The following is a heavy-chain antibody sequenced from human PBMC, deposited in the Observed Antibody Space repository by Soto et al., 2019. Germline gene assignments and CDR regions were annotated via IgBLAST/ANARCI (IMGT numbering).Heavy chain of an antibody. CDR3: ARGFLEGYGMHV. CDR1: GGSISSYY. V-gene: IGHV4-59*01. CDR2: IYYSGST. D-gene: IGHD3-3*01. Sequence: PSETLSLTCTVSGGSISSYYWSWIRQPPGKGLEWIGYIYYSGSTNYNPSLKSRVTISVDTSKSQFSLKLSSVTAADTAVYYCARGFLEGYGMHVCGQGTTVTVSS. J-gene: IGHJ6*02.